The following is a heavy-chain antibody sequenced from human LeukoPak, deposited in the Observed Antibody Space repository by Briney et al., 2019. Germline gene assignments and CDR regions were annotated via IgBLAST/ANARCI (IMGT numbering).Heavy chain of an antibody. V-gene: IGHV4-39*01. Sequence: SETLSLTCTVSGGSISSSSYYWGWIRQPPGKGLEWIGSIYYSGSTYYNPSLKSRVTISVDTSKSQFSLKLSSVTAADTAVYYCASRGYSSSWYAFDYWGQGTLVTVSS. CDR3: ASRGYSSSWYAFDY. CDR2: IYYSGST. D-gene: IGHD6-13*01. CDR1: GGSISSSSYY. J-gene: IGHJ4*02.